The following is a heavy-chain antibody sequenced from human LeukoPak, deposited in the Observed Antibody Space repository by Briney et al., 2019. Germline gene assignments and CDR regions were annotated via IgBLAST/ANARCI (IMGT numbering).Heavy chain of an antibody. D-gene: IGHD3-10*01. CDR1: GYTFTSYG. V-gene: IGHV1-18*01. CDR2: ISAYNGNT. Sequence: ASVKVSCKASGYTFTSYGISWVRQAPGQGFEWMGWISAYNGNTNYAQKLQGRVTMTTDTSTSTAYMELRSLRSDDTAVYYCARDEPPRSLLWFGEFPHYYGMDVWGQGTTVTVSS. CDR3: ARDEPPRSLLWFGEFPHYYGMDV. J-gene: IGHJ6*02.